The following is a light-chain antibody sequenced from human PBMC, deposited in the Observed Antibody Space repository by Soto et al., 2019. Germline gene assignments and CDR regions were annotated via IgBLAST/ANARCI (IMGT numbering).Light chain of an antibody. V-gene: IGLV1-44*01. CDR2: SNN. Sequence: QSVLTQPPSASGTPGQRVTISCSGSSSNIGSNTVNWYQQLPGTAPKLLIYSNNQRPSGVPDRFSGSKSGTSASLAISGLQSEDEAYYYCAAWDDRLNGVVFGGGTQLTVL. J-gene: IGLJ2*01. CDR1: SSNIGSNT. CDR3: AAWDDRLNGVV.